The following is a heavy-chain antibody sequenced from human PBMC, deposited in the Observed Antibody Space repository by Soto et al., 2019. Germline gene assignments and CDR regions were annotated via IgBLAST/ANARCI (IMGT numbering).Heavy chain of an antibody. CDR2: INPTGGRA. V-gene: IGHV1-46*03. CDR3: ARDRCSSTSCYPDY. Sequence: QVQLVQSGAEVRKPGASVKVSCKTSGYHFSRYYIHWVRQAPGKGLAWMGIINPTGGRATYAPKFQGRVTMTSDTSTTTVYLEVTGLKSEDTAIYSCARDRCSSTSCYPDYWGQGTLVTVSS. J-gene: IGHJ4*02. D-gene: IGHD2-2*01. CDR1: GYHFSRYY.